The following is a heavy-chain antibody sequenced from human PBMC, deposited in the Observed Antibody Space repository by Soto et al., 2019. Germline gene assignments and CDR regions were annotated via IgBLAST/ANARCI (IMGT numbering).Heavy chain of an antibody. D-gene: IGHD5-12*01. CDR3: AIGRDGYNKYYYYGMDV. Sequence: QVQLVQSGAEVKKPGSSVKVSCKASGGTFSSYAISWVRQAPGQGLEWMGGIIPIFGTANYAQKFQGRVTITADESTSTAYMELSSLRSEDTAVYYCAIGRDGYNKYYYYGMDVWGQGTTVTVSS. V-gene: IGHV1-69*12. CDR2: IIPIFGTA. J-gene: IGHJ6*02. CDR1: GGTFSSYA.